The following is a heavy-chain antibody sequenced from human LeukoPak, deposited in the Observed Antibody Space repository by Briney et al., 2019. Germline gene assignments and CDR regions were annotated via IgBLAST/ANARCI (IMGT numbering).Heavy chain of an antibody. J-gene: IGHJ5*02. D-gene: IGHD1-7*01. V-gene: IGHV1-2*02. Sequence: ASVKVSCKASGYTFTGYYMHWVRQAPGQGIEWMGWINPNSGGTNYAQKFQGRVTMTRDTSISTAYMELSRLRSDDTAVYYCARDTRRAYNWNFSWFDPWGQGTLVTVSS. CDR2: INPNSGGT. CDR3: ARDTRRAYNWNFSWFDP. CDR1: GYTFTGYY.